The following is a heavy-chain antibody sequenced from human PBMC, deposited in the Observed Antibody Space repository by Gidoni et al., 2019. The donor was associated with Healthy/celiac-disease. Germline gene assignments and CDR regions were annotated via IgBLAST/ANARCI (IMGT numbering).Heavy chain of an antibody. Sequence: QVQLQESGPGLVKPSETLSLTCTVSGNSISSGYYWGWIRQPPGKGLEWIGSIYHSGSTYYNPSLKSRVTISVDTSKNQFSLKLSSVTAADTAVYYCARHSEMGATFDYWGQGTLVTVSS. CDR3: ARHSEMGATFDY. CDR2: IYHSGST. J-gene: IGHJ4*02. D-gene: IGHD1-26*01. V-gene: IGHV4-38-2*02. CDR1: GNSISSGYY.